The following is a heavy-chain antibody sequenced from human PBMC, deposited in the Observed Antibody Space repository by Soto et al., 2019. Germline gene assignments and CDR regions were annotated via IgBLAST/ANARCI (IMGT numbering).Heavy chain of an antibody. Sequence: GPTLVNPTQTLTLTCTFSGFSLSPSGVGVGWIRQPPGKALEWLGIIFWDDDKRYRPSLKGRLTITKDTSKNQLVLTMTNMDPVDTATYYCAHLPWKQLWPRAPVVNWGQGTPVTVSS. CDR1: GFSLSPSGVG. J-gene: IGHJ4*02. CDR3: AHLPWKQLWPRAPVVN. D-gene: IGHD5-18*01. V-gene: IGHV2-5*02. CDR2: IFWDDDK.